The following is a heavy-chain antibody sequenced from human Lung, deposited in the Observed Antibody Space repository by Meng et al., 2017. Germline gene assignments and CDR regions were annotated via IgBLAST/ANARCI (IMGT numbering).Heavy chain of an antibody. Sequence: QGQLVPSGAEVKKPGASVKVSCKPSGYNFPDYYLHWVRRAPGQGLEWMGRINPKSGDTHYAQKFQARVTMTGDTSISTAYMELSGLRSDDTAMYYCARDEDISAAGKLFGDYWGQGTLVTVSS. CDR1: GYNFPDYY. V-gene: IGHV1-2*06. D-gene: IGHD6-25*01. CDR3: ARDEDISAAGKLFGDY. CDR2: INPKSGDT. J-gene: IGHJ4*02.